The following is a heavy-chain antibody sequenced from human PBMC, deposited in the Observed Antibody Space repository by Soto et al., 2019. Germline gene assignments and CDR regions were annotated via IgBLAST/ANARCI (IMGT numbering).Heavy chain of an antibody. Sequence: ASVKVSCKASGYTFTGYYMHWVRQAPGQGLEWMGWINPNSGGTNYAQKFQGWVTMTRDTSISTAYMELSRLRSDDTAVYYCARGAEGIVVVVAATGPDRRAYGMDVWGQGTTVTVSS. CDR3: ARGAEGIVVVVAATGPDRRAYGMDV. CDR1: GYTFTGYY. V-gene: IGHV1-2*04. D-gene: IGHD2-15*01. CDR2: INPNSGGT. J-gene: IGHJ6*02.